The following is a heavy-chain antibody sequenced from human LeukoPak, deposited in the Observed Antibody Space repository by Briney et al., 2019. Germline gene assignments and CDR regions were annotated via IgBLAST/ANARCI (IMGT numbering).Heavy chain of an antibody. CDR2: INPNSGGT. CDR3: ARDSSVAATLDY. Sequence: ASVKVSCKASGYTFTGYYMHWVRQAPGQGLEWMGRINPNSGGTNYAQKFQGRVTMTRDTSISTAYTGLSRLRSDDTAVYYCARDSSVAATLDYWGQGTLVTVSS. CDR1: GYTFTGYY. D-gene: IGHD6-19*01. J-gene: IGHJ4*02. V-gene: IGHV1-2*06.